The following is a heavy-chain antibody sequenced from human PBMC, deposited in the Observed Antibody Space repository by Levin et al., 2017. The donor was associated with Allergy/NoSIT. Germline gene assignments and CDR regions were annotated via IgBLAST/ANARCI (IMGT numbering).Heavy chain of an antibody. V-gene: IGHV4-31*03. CDR3: ARGCWDPASEGPYYFDY. Sequence: PSETLSLTCTVSGGSISSGGYYWSWIRQHPGKGLEWIGYIYYSGSTYYNPSLKSRVTISVDTSKNQFSLKLSSVTAADTAVYYCARGCWDPASEGPYYFDYWGQGTLVTVSS. CDR1: GGSISSGGYY. CDR2: IYYSGST. J-gene: IGHJ4*02. D-gene: IGHD1-26*01.